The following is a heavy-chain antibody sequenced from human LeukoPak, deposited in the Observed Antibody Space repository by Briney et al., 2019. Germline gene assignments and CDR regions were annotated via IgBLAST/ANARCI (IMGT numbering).Heavy chain of an antibody. D-gene: IGHD1-26*01. J-gene: IGHJ4*01. V-gene: IGHV3-30*04. CDR3: ARSLRGSGSYYGLDY. CDR1: GFTFSSYA. Sequence: GGSLRLSCAASGFTFSSYAMHWVRQAPGKGLEWVAVISYDGSNKYYADSVKGRFTISRDNAKNSLYLQMDSLRAEDTAVYYCARSLRGSGSYYGLDYWGLGTLVTVSS. CDR2: ISYDGSNK.